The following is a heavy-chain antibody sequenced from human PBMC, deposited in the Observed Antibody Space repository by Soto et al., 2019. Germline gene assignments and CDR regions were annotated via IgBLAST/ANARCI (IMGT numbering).Heavy chain of an antibody. CDR3: ARGVGNYYGSGSVRYYYYGMDV. J-gene: IGHJ6*02. D-gene: IGHD3-10*01. V-gene: IGHV1-2*02. CDR1: GYTFTGYD. Sequence: ASVKVSCKASGYTFTGYDMHWVRQAPGQGLEWMGWINPNSGGTNYAQKFQGRVTMTRDTSISTAYTELSRLRSDDTAVYYCARGVGNYYGSGSVRYYYYGMDVWGQGTTVTVSS. CDR2: INPNSGGT.